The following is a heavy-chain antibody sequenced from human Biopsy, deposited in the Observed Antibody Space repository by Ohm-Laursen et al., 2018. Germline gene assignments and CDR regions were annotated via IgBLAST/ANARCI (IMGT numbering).Heavy chain of an antibody. CDR1: GGSIGSFF. V-gene: IGHV4-59*01. J-gene: IGHJ4*02. Sequence: TLSLTCPVSGGSIGSFFWSWIRQPPGKGLEWIGYIHYSGSTNYNPSLRSRVTISVDRSKNQFSLELSSVTAADTAVYYCARVGAGAPSIDYFDYWGQGALVTVSS. CDR3: ARVGAGAPSIDYFDY. CDR2: IHYSGST. D-gene: IGHD1-26*01.